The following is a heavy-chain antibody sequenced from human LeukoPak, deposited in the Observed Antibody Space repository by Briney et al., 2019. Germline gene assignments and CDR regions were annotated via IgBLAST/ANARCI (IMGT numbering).Heavy chain of an antibody. V-gene: IGHV3-21*01. CDR1: GFTFSSYS. CDR3: ARAPPYSSSFAFCC. Sequence: GGSLRLSCAASGFTFSSYSMNWVRQAPGKGLEWVSSISSSSSYIYYADSVKGRFTISRDNAKNSLYPQMNSLRAEDTAVYYCARAPPYSSSFAFCCWGQGTLVTVSS. CDR2: ISSSSSYI. J-gene: IGHJ4*02. D-gene: IGHD6-6*01.